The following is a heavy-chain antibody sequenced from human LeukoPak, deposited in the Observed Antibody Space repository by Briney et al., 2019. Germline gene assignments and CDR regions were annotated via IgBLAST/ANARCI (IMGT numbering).Heavy chain of an antibody. CDR3: AREGGYDFWSGYYPFDP. D-gene: IGHD3-3*01. CDR2: ISAYNGNT. Sequence: RASVKVSCKASGYTFTSYGISWVRQAPGQGLEWMGWISAYNGNTNYAQKLQGRVTMTTDTSTSTAYMELRSLRSDDTAVYYCAREGGYDFWSGYYPFDPWGQGTLVTVSS. CDR1: GYTFTSYG. J-gene: IGHJ5*02. V-gene: IGHV1-18*01.